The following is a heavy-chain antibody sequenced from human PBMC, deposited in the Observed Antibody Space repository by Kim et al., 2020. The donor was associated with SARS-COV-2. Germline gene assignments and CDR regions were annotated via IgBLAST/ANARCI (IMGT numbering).Heavy chain of an antibody. CDR1: GFTFSDYY. V-gene: IGHV3-11*01. CDR3: ARGAYDYVWGSYGGEGGMDV. CDR2: ISSSGSTI. Sequence: GGSLRLSCAASGFTFSDYYMSWIRQAPGKGLEWVSYISSSGSTIYYADSVKGRFTISRDNAKNSLYLQMNSLRAEDTAVYYCARGAYDYVWGSYGGEGGMDVWGQGTTVTVSS. J-gene: IGHJ6*02. D-gene: IGHD3-16*01.